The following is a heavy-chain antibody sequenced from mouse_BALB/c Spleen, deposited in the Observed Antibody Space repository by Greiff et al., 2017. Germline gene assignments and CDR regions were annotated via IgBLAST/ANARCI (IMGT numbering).Heavy chain of an antibody. CDR3: TRSDGYYLYYYAMDY. V-gene: IGHV1-5*01. D-gene: IGHD2-3*01. CDR1: GYSFTSYW. CDR2: IYPGNSDT. J-gene: IGHJ4*01. Sequence: EVKVEESGTVLARPGASVKMSCKASGYSFTSYWMHWVKQRPGQGLEWIGAIYPGNSDTSYNQKFKGKAKLTAVTSASTAYMELSSLTNEDSAVYYCTRSDGYYLYYYAMDYWGQGTSVTVSS.